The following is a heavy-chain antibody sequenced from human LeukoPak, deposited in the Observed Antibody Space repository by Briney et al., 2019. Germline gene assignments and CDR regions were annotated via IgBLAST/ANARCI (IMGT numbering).Heavy chain of an antibody. Sequence: SETLSLTCTVSGGSISSGSYYWSWIRQPAGKGLEWIGRIYTSGSTNYNPSLKSRVTISVDTSKNHFSLKLSSVTAADTAVYYCAKDHELPRGTFGAPQHWGQGTLVTVSS. D-gene: IGHD1-26*01. J-gene: IGHJ1*01. CDR2: IYTSGST. CDR3: AKDHELPRGTFGAPQH. V-gene: IGHV4-61*02. CDR1: GGSISSGSYY.